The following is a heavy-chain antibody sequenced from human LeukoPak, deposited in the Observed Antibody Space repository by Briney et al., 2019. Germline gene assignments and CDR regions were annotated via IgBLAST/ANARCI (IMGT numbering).Heavy chain of an antibody. CDR3: ARGGFHAPPSLDY. CDR2: IYYSGST. J-gene: IGHJ4*02. CDR1: GGSISSYY. Sequence: SETLSLTCTVSGGSISSYYWSWIRQPPGKGLEWIGYIYYSGSTNYNPSLKSRVTISVDTSKNQFSLKLSSVTAADTAVYYCARGGFHAPPSLDYWGQGTLVTVSS. V-gene: IGHV4-59*01. D-gene: IGHD3-22*01.